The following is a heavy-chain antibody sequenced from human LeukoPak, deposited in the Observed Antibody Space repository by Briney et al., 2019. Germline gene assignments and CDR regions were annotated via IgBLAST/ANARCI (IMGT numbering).Heavy chain of an antibody. V-gene: IGHV4-31*03. CDR1: GGSISSGGYS. Sequence: SETLSLTCTVSGGSISSGGYSWSWIRQHPGKGLEWIGYIYYSGSTYYNPSLKSRVTISVDTSKNQFSLKLSSVTAADTAVYYCARDRVGYCSSTSCYKRGDYYYYGMDVWGQGTTVTVSS. J-gene: IGHJ6*02. CDR2: IYYSGST. CDR3: ARDRVGYCSSTSCYKRGDYYYYGMDV. D-gene: IGHD2-2*01.